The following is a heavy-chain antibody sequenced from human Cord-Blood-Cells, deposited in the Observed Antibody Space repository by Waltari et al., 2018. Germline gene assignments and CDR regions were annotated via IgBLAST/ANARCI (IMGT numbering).Heavy chain of an antibody. J-gene: IGHJ3*02. V-gene: IGHV1-69*01. CDR3: ARGLKLGVVIITRSRAFDI. D-gene: IGHD3-3*01. CDR2: IIPIFGTA. Sequence: QVQLVQSGAEVKKPGSSVKVSCKASGGTFSSYAISWVRQAPGQGLEWMGGIIPIFGTANYAQKFQGRVTITADESTSTAYMELSSLRSEDTAVYYCARGLKLGVVIITRSRAFDIWGQGTMVTVSS. CDR1: GGTFSSYA.